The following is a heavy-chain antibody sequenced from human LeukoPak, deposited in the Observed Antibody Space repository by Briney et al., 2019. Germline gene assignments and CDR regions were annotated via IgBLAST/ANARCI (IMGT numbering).Heavy chain of an antibody. CDR2: IKQDGSEK. CDR3: ARELTVLLWFGESLSSDI. CDR1: GFTFSDYW. D-gene: IGHD3-10*01. J-gene: IGHJ3*02. V-gene: IGHV3-7*01. Sequence: GGSLRLSCAASGFTFSDYWMHWVRQPPGEGLEWVADIKQDGSEKHFADSVKGRLTISRDNARNSLYLQMNSLRAEDTAVYYCARELTVLLWFGESLSSDIWGQGTMVTVSS.